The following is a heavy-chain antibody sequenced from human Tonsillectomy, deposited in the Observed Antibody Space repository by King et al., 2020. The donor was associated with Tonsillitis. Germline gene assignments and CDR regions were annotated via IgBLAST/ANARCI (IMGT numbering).Heavy chain of an antibody. CDR3: TRDGACMAAAGTVDY. CDR1: GYTFTSYG. Sequence: VQLVESGAEVKKPGASVKVSCKASGYTFTSYGISWVRQAPGQGLEWMGWISAYNGNTNYAQKLQGRVTMTTDTSTSTAYMELRSLRSYDTAVYYGTRDGACMAAAGTVDYWGQGTLVTVSS. D-gene: IGHD6-13*01. V-gene: IGHV1-18*01. J-gene: IGHJ4*02. CDR2: ISAYNGNT.